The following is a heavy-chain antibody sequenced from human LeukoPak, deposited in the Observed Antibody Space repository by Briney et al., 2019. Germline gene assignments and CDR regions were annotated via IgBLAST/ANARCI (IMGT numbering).Heavy chain of an antibody. CDR3: ARDSGVLVPLQRWLYYFDY. V-gene: IGHV1-18*01. D-gene: IGHD3-22*01. CDR1: GYTFTSYG. CDR2: ISAYNGNT. J-gene: IGHJ4*02. Sequence: ASVKVSCKASGYTFTSYGISWVRQAPGQGLEWMGWISAYNGNTNYAQKLQGRVTMTTDTSTSTAYMELRSLRSDDTSVYYCARDSGVLVPLQRWLYYFDYWGQGTLVTVSS.